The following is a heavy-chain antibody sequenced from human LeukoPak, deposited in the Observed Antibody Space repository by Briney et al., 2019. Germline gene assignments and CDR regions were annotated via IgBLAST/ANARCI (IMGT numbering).Heavy chain of an antibody. D-gene: IGHD6-13*01. CDR1: GFTFSSYA. Sequence: GGSLRLPCAASGFTFSSYAMSWVRQAPGKGLEWVSAISGSGGSTYYADSVKGRFTISRDNSKNTLYLQMNSLTAADTAVYYCARDCGGDSSSCQGGYYFDYWGQGTLVTVSS. CDR2: ISGSGGST. CDR3: ARDCGGDSSSCQGGYYFDY. V-gene: IGHV3-23*01. J-gene: IGHJ4*02.